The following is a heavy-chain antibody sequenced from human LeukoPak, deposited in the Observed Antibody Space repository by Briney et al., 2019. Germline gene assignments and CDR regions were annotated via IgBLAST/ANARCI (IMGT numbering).Heavy chain of an antibody. CDR3: ARGITMVRGVIIPTGYH. D-gene: IGHD3-10*01. CDR1: GYTFTGYY. Sequence: ASVKVSCKASGYTFTGYYMHWVRQAPGQGLEWLGWINPNSGGTNYAQKFQCRVTMTRDTSISTAYMELSRLRSDDTAVYYCARGITMVRGVIIPTGYHWGEGTLVTVSS. V-gene: IGHV1-2*02. CDR2: INPNSGGT. J-gene: IGHJ5*02.